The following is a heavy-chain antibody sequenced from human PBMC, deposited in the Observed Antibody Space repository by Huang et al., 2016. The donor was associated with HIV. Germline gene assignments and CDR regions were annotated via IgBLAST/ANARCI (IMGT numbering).Heavy chain of an antibody. CDR2: IHPGDSDP. D-gene: IGHD1-26*01. CDR3: ARWMSSGSYYYFDF. Sequence: ELQLVQSGADVKKPGESLKISCKGSENNFNTYWIGWVRQMPGKGVEWMGIIHPGDSDPRYSPSFRGQVTFSADKAINTAYLQWTYLKASDTAMYYCARWMSSGSYYYFDFWGQGTLVTVSS. V-gene: IGHV5-51*01. J-gene: IGHJ4*02. CDR1: ENNFNTYW.